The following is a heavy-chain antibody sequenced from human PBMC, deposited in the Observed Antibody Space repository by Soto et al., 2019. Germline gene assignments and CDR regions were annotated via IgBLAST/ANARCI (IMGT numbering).Heavy chain of an antibody. CDR1: VSALTVLF. CDR3: ATATGTTAGWFDP. Sequence: ASVKVSLNVSVSALTVLFVPWVRQAPGKGLEWMGGFDPEDGETIYAQKFQGRVTMTEDTSTDTAHMELSSLRSEDTAVYYCATATGTTAGWFDPWGQGTLVTVSS. V-gene: IGHV1-24*01. D-gene: IGHD1-7*01. J-gene: IGHJ5*02. CDR2: FDPEDGET.